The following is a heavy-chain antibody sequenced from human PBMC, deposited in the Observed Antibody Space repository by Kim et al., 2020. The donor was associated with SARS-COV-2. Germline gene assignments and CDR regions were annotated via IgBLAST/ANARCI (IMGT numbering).Heavy chain of an antibody. Sequence: TEYAASVKGRFTISRDDSKSIAYLQMNSLKTEDTAVYYCTRGSGWIPFDYWGQGTLVTVSS. D-gene: IGHD6-19*01. V-gene: IGHV3-49*02. J-gene: IGHJ4*02. CDR2: T. CDR3: TRGSGWIPFDY.